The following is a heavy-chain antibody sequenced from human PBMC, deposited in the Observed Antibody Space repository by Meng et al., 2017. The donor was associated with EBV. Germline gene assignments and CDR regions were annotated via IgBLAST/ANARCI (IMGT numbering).Heavy chain of an antibody. V-gene: IGHV1-3*01. CDR2: INAGNGNT. CDR3: ARDGRLYDTPSPFDY. CDR1: GYTFTSYA. D-gene: IGHD3-22*01. Sequence: QVQLGQAGAEVKKPGASVKVSCKASGYTFTSYAMHWVRQAPGQRLEWMGWINAGNGNTKYSQKFQGRVTITRDTSASTAYMELRSLRSDDTAVYYCARDGRLYDTPSPFDYWGQGTLVTVSS. J-gene: IGHJ4*02.